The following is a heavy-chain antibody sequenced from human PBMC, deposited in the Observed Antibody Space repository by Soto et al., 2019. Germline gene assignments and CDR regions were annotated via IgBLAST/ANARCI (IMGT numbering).Heavy chain of an antibody. D-gene: IGHD5-18*01. V-gene: IGHV4-31*03. CDR1: GGSISSGGYY. J-gene: IGHJ6*02. Sequence: PSETLSLTCTVSGGSISSGGYYWSWIRQHPGKGLEWIGYIYYSGSTYYNPSLKSRVTISVDTSKNQFSLKLSSVTAADTAVYYCARSGYSYGGDYYYGMDVWGQGTTVTVSS. CDR2: IYYSGST. CDR3: ARSGYSYGGDYYYGMDV.